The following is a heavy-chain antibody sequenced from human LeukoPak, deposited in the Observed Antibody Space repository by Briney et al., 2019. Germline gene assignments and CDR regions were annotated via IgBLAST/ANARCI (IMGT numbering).Heavy chain of an antibody. D-gene: IGHD3-22*01. CDR2: ISYDGTNK. J-gene: IGHJ3*02. Sequence: GGSLRLSCAASGFTFNNYAMHWVRQAPGKGLEWLTFISYDGTNKYYADSVKGRFTVSRDISKNTLYLQMNSLRAEDSALYYCARGGRGSAAVVAPRSFDIWGQGTMVTVSS. V-gene: IGHV3-30*14. CDR3: ARGGRGSAAVVAPRSFDI. CDR1: GFTFNNYA.